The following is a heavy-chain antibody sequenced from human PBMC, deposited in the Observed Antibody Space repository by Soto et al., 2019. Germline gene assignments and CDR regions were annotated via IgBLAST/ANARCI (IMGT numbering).Heavy chain of an antibody. Sequence: ASVKVSCKASGGTFSSYAISWVRQAPGQGLEWMGGIIPIFGTANYAQKFQGRVTITADESTSTAYMELSSLRSEDTAVYYCARGYCSGGSCHPLYYYFGMDVWGQGTTVTVYS. CDR1: GGTFSSYA. CDR3: ARGYCSGGSCHPLYYYFGMDV. J-gene: IGHJ6*02. V-gene: IGHV1-69*13. CDR2: IIPIFGTA. D-gene: IGHD2-15*01.